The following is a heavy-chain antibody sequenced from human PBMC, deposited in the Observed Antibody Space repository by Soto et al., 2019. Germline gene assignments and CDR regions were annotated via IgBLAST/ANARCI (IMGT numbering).Heavy chain of an antibody. J-gene: IGHJ3*02. D-gene: IGHD3-22*01. CDR3: AKHRGYYYDSSPFDI. Sequence: GESLKISCAASGFTFSSYAMSWVRQAPGKGLEWVSAISGSGGSTYYADSVKGRFTISRDNSKNTLYLQMNSLRAEDTAVYYCAKHRGYYYDSSPFDIWGQGTMVTVSS. CDR2: ISGSGGST. CDR1: GFTFSSYA. V-gene: IGHV3-23*01.